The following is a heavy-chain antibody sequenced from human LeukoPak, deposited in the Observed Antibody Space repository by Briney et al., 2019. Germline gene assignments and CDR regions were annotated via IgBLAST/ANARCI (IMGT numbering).Heavy chain of an antibody. D-gene: IGHD6-13*01. CDR1: GYTLTELS. J-gene: IGHJ5*02. V-gene: IGHV1-24*01. CDR2: FDPEDGET. Sequence: ASVKVSCEVSGYTLTELSMHWVRQAPGKGLEWMGGFDPEDGETIYAQKFQGRVIMTEDTSTDTAYMELSSLRSEDTAVYYCAKEYSSSWWPIRDWFDPWGQGTLVTVSS. CDR3: AKEYSSSWWPIRDWFDP.